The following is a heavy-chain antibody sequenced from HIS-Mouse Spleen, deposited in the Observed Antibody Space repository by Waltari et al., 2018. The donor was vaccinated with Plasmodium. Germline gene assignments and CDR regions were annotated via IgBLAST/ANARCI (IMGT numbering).Heavy chain of an antibody. J-gene: IGHJ6*02. CDR2: IYHSGST. Sequence: QVQLQESGPGLVKPSETLSLTCTVSGYSISSGYYWGWLRQPPGQGLEWIGSIYHSGSTYYNPSLKSRVTISVDTSKNQFSLKLSSVTAADTAVYYCARVDYGSGDYYYYYGMDVWGQGTTVTVSS. CDR3: ARVDYGSGDYYYYYGMDV. CDR1: GYSISSGYY. V-gene: IGHV4-38-2*02. D-gene: IGHD3-10*01.